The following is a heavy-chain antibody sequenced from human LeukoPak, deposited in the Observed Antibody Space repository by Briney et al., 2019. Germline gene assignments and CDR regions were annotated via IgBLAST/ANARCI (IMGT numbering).Heavy chain of an antibody. J-gene: IGHJ4*02. V-gene: IGHV5-51*01. CDR3: ATNKVTSNWPRHFDY. CDR1: GYSFTTFW. CDR2: IYPGDSDT. Sequence: GESLKISCKGSGYSFTTFWIGWVRQMPGKGLEWMGIIYPGDSDTRYSPSFQGQVTISADKSISTAYLQWSSLKASDTAIYYCATNKVTSNWPRHFDYWGQGTLVTVSS. D-gene: IGHD2-2*01.